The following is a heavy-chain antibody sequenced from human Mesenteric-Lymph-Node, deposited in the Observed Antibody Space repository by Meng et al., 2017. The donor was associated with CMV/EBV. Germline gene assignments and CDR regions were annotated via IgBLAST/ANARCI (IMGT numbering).Heavy chain of an antibody. J-gene: IGHJ6*02. Sequence: SETLSLTCAVYGGSFSGYYWSWIRQPPGKGLEWIGEINHSGSTNYNPSLKSRVTISVDTSKNQFSLKLSSVTAADTAVYYCACDTKYYYGMDVWGQGTTVTVSS. D-gene: IGHD3-3*01. CDR1: GGSFSGYY. CDR2: INHSGST. CDR3: ACDTKYYYGMDV. V-gene: IGHV4-34*01.